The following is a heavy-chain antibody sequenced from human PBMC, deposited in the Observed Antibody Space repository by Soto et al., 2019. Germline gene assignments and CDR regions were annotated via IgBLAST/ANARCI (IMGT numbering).Heavy chain of an antibody. Sequence: GASVKVSCKASGYTFGTYGMHWVRQAPGQSLEWMGWLNGGTGQTRYSQRFQDRVIITRDTSASTGCMELSSLRSEDTAVYYCARGKGMEENYFYYGLDIWGQGTTVTVSS. J-gene: IGHJ6*02. CDR3: ARGKGMEENYFYYGLDI. CDR1: GYTFGTYG. CDR2: LNGGTGQT. D-gene: IGHD1-1*01. V-gene: IGHV1-3*01.